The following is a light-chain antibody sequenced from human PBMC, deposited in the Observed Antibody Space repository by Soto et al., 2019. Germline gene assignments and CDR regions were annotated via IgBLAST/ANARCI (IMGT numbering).Light chain of an antibody. J-gene: IGLJ2*01. Sequence: QSVLTQPPSASGTPGPRVTISCSGSSSNIGSNTVNWYQQLPGTAPKLVIYSNNQRPSGVPDRFSGSKSGTSASLAISGLQSEDEADYYCVAWDDSLNGYVVFGGGTKLTVL. CDR2: SNN. CDR3: VAWDDSLNGYVV. CDR1: SSNIGSNT. V-gene: IGLV1-44*01.